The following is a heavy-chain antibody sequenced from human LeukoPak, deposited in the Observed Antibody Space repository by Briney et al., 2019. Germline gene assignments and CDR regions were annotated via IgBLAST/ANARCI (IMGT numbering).Heavy chain of an antibody. CDR1: GFTFRTFV. Sequence: PGGSLRLSCAASGFTFRTFVMSWVRQAPGKGLEWVSEISEGGANTYYADSVKCRFTISRDNTKDTLFLQMNSLGAEDTAVYYCAKVSGAITFEGVIVLPDLFFDSWGQGTLVTVSS. D-gene: IGHD3-16*02. J-gene: IGHJ4*02. CDR3: AKVSGAITFEGVIVLPDLFFDS. CDR2: ISEGGANT. V-gene: IGHV3-23*01.